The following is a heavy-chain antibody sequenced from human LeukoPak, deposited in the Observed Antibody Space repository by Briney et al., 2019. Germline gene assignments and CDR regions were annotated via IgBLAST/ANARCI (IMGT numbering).Heavy chain of an antibody. CDR1: GYLFTGFF. CDR2: INPNSGDT. Sequence: ASVKVSCKASGYLFTGFFIHWVRLVPGQGLEWMGWINPNSGDTKSAPKFQGRVAMTRVTSITTAYMELSGLRSDDTAIYYCAKRGGALSDWGQGTPITVTS. D-gene: IGHD2-21*01. CDR3: AKRGGALSD. V-gene: IGHV1-2*02. J-gene: IGHJ4*02.